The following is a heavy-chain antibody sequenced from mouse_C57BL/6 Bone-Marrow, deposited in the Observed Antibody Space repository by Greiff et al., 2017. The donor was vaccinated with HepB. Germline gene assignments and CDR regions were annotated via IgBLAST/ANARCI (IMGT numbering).Heavy chain of an antibody. D-gene: IGHD1-1*01. Sequence: QVQLKESDAELVKPGASVKISCKVSGYTFTDHTIHWMKQRPEQGLEWIGYIYPRDGSTKYNEKFKGKATLTADKSSSTAYMQLNSLTSEDSAVYFCARRIYYYGSSFLYYYAMDYWGQGTSVTVSS. V-gene: IGHV1-78*01. CDR1: GYTFTDHT. CDR3: ARRIYYYGSSFLYYYAMDY. J-gene: IGHJ4*01. CDR2: IYPRDGST.